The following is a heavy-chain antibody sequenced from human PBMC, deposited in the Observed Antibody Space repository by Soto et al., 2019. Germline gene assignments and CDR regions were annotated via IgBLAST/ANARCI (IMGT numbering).Heavy chain of an antibody. CDR1: GFPFSTYG. D-gene: IGHD5-18*01. CDR2: ISYDGGEK. J-gene: IGHJ3*02. Sequence: PGGSLRLSCAAAGFPFSTYGMHWVRQAPGKGLEWVAVISYDGGEKYYADSVKGRFTISRDNSKNTLYLQMDSLRTEDTAVYFCAKDGRYNYDTDAFDIWGQGTMVTVSS. V-gene: IGHV3-30*18. CDR3: AKDGRYNYDTDAFDI.